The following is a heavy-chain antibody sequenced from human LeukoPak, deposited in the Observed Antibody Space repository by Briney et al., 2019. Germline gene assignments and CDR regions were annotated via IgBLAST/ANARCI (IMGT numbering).Heavy chain of an antibody. Sequence: RASVTVSYKASGYTFTGYYMHWVRQAPGQGLEWLGWVNPNSGGTNYAQKFQGRVTMTRDTSISTAYMELSRLRSDDTAVYYCARPSSEYSSGWYVFDYWGQGTLVTGSS. J-gene: IGHJ4*02. CDR1: GYTFTGYY. CDR2: VNPNSGGT. V-gene: IGHV1-2*02. CDR3: ARPSSEYSSGWYVFDY. D-gene: IGHD6-19*01.